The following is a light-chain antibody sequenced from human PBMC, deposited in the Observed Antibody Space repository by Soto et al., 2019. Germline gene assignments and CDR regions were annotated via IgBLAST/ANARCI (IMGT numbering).Light chain of an antibody. Sequence: QRVLTQSPSASASLGASVKLTCTLSSVYSSYAIAWDQQQPEKGPRFLMRVNSDGSHYKGGGIPDRFSGSSSGAERYLTISSLQSEDEADYYCQTWGTGIQVFGTGTKLTAL. CDR1: SVYSSYA. J-gene: IGLJ1*01. V-gene: IGLV4-69*01. CDR2: VNSDGSH. CDR3: QTWGTGIQV.